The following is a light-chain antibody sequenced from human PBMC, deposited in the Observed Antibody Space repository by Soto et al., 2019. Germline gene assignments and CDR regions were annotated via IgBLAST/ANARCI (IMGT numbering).Light chain of an antibody. V-gene: IGKV1-39*01. Sequence: IQMTQSPSSLSASVGDRVTITCRASQSISSYLNWYQQRPGKAPKLLIFAASSLQSGVPSRFSGRRSGPDFTLTISSLQPEDFATYYCQQSYSSPPTFGQGTKVDIK. CDR1: QSISSY. CDR3: QQSYSSPPT. J-gene: IGKJ1*01. CDR2: AAS.